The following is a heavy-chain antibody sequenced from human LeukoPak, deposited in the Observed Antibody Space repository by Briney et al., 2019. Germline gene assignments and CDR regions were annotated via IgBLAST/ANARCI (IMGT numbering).Heavy chain of an antibody. CDR2: IRYDGSHK. Sequence: GGSLRLSCAASGFTFSTYGMHWVRQAPGKGLEWVAFIRYDGSHKYYTDSVKGRFTISRDNSKNTLYLQMNNLRAEDTALYYCAKISGYYPFEYWGQGTLVIVSS. V-gene: IGHV3-30*02. CDR3: AKISGYYPFEY. J-gene: IGHJ4*02. D-gene: IGHD3-22*01. CDR1: GFTFSTYG.